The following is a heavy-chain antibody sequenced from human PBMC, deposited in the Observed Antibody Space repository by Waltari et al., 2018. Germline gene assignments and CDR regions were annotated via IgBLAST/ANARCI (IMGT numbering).Heavy chain of an antibody. CDR1: GFTFSSYG. D-gene: IGHD4-17*01. CDR2: ISYDGSNK. J-gene: IGHJ4*02. Sequence: VQLVESGGGVVQPGRSLRLSCAASGFTFSSYGMHWVRQAPGTGLGWVAFISYDGSNKYYADSVKGRFTISRDNSKNTLYLQMNSLRAEDTAVYYCAKEYGDYTRGYWGQGTLVTVSS. CDR3: AKEYGDYTRGY. V-gene: IGHV3-30*18.